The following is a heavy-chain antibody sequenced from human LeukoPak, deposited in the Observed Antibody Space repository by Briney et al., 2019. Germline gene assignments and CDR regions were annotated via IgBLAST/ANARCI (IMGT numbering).Heavy chain of an antibody. J-gene: IGHJ5*02. Sequence: ASVKVSCKASGYTFTSYGISWVRQAPGQGLEWMGRINPNSGGTNYAQKFQGRVTMTRDTSISTAYMELSRLRSDDTAVYYCARGAKNCSGGSCYFSRFDPWGQGTLVTVSS. CDR3: ARGAKNCSGGSCYFSRFDP. CDR2: INPNSGGT. D-gene: IGHD2-15*01. V-gene: IGHV1-2*06. CDR1: GYTFTSYG.